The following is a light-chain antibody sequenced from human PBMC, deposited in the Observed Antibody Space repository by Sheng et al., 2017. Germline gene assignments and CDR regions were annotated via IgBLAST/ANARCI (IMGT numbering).Light chain of an antibody. V-gene: IGLV3-1*01. CDR1: KLEGKY. J-gene: IGLJ1*01. CDR3: QTWDGSTAYV. Sequence: SFELTQSPSVSVSPGQTATVTCSGDKLEGKYVSWYQQRPRQSPRLLIYQDYKRPSGIPERFSGSTSGDTATLTISGAQALDEADYYCQTWDGSTAYVFGGGTEVTVL. CDR2: QDY.